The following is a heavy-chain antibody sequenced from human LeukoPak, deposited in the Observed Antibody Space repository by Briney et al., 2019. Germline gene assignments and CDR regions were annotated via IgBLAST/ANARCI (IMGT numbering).Heavy chain of an antibody. Sequence: GGSLRLSCEGSGFTFTNYAMSWVRQAPGKGPEWVSGISASGGRTHYADSVKGRFIISRDSSKNTVSLQMNNLRVEDTALYYCAKGPHGELVGGFDMWGQGAMVTGSS. CDR3: AKGPHGELVGGFDM. J-gene: IGHJ3*02. CDR1: GFTFTNYA. D-gene: IGHD2-15*01. CDR2: ISASGGRT. V-gene: IGHV3-23*01.